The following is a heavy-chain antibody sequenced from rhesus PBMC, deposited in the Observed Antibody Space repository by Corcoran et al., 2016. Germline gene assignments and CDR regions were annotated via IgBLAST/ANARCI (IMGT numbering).Heavy chain of an antibody. CDR1: GFSIMSYY. V-gene: IGHV3-178*01. Sequence: EVQLVESGGGLAQPGGSLRLSCAPSGFSIMSYYLDWVRQAPGKGLEWVSRLSNFGGTTWYTESVKGRFTISRDNAKNTLFLQMNSLRGEDTAVYYCSRDFDYWGQGVLVTVTS. J-gene: IGHJ4*01. CDR2: LSNFGGTT. CDR3: SRDFDY.